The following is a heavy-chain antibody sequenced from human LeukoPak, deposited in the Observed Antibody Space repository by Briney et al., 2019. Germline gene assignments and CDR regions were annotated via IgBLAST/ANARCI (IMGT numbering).Heavy chain of an antibody. CDR3: ARGSTGWYLADY. CDR1: GFTFSSYG. V-gene: IGHV3-23*01. D-gene: IGHD6-19*01. J-gene: IGHJ4*02. CDR2: IVGSGGST. Sequence: GGSLRLSCATSGFTFSSYGMSWVRQAPGKGLEWVSSIVGSGGSTYYADSVKGRFTISRDNSKNTLSLHMNSLRGEDTAIYFCARGSTGWYLADYWGQGTLVTVSS.